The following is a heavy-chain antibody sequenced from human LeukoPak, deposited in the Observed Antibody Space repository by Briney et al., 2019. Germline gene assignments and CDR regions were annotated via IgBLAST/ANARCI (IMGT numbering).Heavy chain of an antibody. CDR1: GASVNSGGYF. V-gene: IGHV4-61*08. J-gene: IGHJ5*02. Sequence: SETLSLTCTVSGASVNSGGYFWSWIRQPPGKGLEWIGYIYYTGSTIYNPSLKTRVTISADTSKNQFSLRLTSVTAADTAVYYCASGAATYWLDPWGQGTLVTVSS. CDR2: IYYTGST. CDR3: ASGAATYWLDP. D-gene: IGHD2-15*01.